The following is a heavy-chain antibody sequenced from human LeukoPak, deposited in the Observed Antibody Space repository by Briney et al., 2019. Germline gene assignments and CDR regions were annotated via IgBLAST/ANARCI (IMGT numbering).Heavy chain of an antibody. V-gene: IGHV1-2*02. Sequence: ASVKVSCKASGYTFTGYYMHWVRQAPGQGLEWMGWINPNSGGTTYAQKFQGRVTMTRDTSISTAYMELSRLRSDDTAVYYCARVARRDGYSRSLGYWGQGTLVTVSS. CDR3: ARVARRDGYSRSLGY. CDR1: GYTFTGYY. D-gene: IGHD5-24*01. J-gene: IGHJ4*02. CDR2: INPNSGGT.